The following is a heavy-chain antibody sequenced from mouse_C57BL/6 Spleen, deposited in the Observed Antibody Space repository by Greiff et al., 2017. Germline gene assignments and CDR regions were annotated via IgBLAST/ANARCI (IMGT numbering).Heavy chain of an antibody. J-gene: IGHJ2*01. CDR3: TRDEGGFHYFDY. V-gene: IGHV1-15*01. Sequence: QVQLQQSGAELVRPGASVTLSCKASGYTFTDYEMHWVKQTPVHGLEWIGAIDPETGGTAYNQKFKGKAILTADKSSSTAYMELRSLTSEDSAVYCCTRDEGGFHYFDYWGQGTTLTVSS. CDR2: IDPETGGT. CDR1: GYTFTDYE.